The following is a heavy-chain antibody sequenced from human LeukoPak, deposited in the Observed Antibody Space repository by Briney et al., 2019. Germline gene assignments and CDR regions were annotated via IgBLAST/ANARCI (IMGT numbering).Heavy chain of an antibody. CDR2: FSRDGSDV. CDR1: GFTFSNYE. J-gene: IGHJ4*02. Sequence: GGSLRLSCAASGFTFSNYEMHWVRQAPGKGLEWVAYFSRDGSDVYYADSVKGRFTISRDNSKNTLYLQMNSLRAEDTAVYYCARDNVYYFDYWGQGTLVTVSS. CDR3: ARDNVYYFDY. V-gene: IGHV3-48*03.